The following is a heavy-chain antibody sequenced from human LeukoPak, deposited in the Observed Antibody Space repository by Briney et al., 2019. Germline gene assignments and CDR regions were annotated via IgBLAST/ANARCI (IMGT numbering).Heavy chain of an antibody. Sequence: SETPSLTCAVYGGSFSGYYWSWIRQPPGKGPEWIGEINHSGSTNYNPSLKSRVTISVDTSKNQFSLKLSSVTAADTAVYYCARADHRYSSGFDPWGQGTLVTVSS. CDR1: GGSFSGYY. J-gene: IGHJ5*02. CDR2: INHSGST. D-gene: IGHD6-19*01. V-gene: IGHV4-34*01. CDR3: ARADHRYSSGFDP.